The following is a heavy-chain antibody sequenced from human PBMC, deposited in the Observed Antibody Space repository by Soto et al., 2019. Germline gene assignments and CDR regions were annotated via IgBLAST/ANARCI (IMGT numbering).Heavy chain of an antibody. V-gene: IGHV3-30*03. J-gene: IGHJ3*02. D-gene: IGHD7-27*01. CDR1: GFTFSSYG. CDR2: ISYDGSNK. Sequence: ESGGGVVQPGRSLRLSCAASGFTFSSYGMHWVRQAPGKGLEWVAVISYDGSNKYYADSVKGRFTISRDNSKNTLYLQMNSLRAEDTAVYYCAISPSWGSEDDAFDIWGQGTMVTVSS. CDR3: AISPSWGSEDDAFDI.